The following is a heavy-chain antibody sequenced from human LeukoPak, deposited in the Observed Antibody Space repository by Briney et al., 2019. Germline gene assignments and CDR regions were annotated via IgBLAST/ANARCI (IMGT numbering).Heavy chain of an antibody. Sequence: PSETLSLTCAVYGGSFSGYYWSWIRQPPGKGLEWMGEINHSGSTNYNPSLKSRVTISVDTSKNQFSLKLSSVTAADTAVYYCASATGYYYDSSGYYGYWGQGTLVTVSS. D-gene: IGHD3-22*01. J-gene: IGHJ4*02. CDR1: GGSFSGYY. CDR3: ASATGYYYDSSGYYGY. CDR2: INHSGST. V-gene: IGHV4-34*01.